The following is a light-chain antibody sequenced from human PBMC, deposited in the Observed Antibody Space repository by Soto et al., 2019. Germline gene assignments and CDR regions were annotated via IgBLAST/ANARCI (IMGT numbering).Light chain of an antibody. CDR3: QQYDEWPPSYT. CDR1: QSVSSN. Sequence: EIMMTQSPATLSVSPGERVTLSCRASQSVSSNLAWYQQKPGQAPRLLIYGASTRATGIPARISGSGSGTEFTLTISRLQSEDLAVYYCQQYDEWPPSYTFGQGTKLEIK. J-gene: IGKJ2*01. V-gene: IGKV3-15*01. CDR2: GAS.